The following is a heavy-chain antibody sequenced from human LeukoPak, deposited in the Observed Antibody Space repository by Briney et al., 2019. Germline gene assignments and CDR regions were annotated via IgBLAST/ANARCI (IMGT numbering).Heavy chain of an antibody. CDR1: GGSISSSSYY. CDR2: IYYSGST. V-gene: IGHV4-39*07. Sequence: SETLSLTCTVSGGSISSSSYYWGWIRQPPGKGLEWIGSIYYSGSTYYNPSLKSRVTISVDTSKNQFSLKLSSVTAADTAVYYCARAVVVPPDFDIWGQGTMVTASS. CDR3: ARAVVVPPDFDI. D-gene: IGHD2-2*01. J-gene: IGHJ3*02.